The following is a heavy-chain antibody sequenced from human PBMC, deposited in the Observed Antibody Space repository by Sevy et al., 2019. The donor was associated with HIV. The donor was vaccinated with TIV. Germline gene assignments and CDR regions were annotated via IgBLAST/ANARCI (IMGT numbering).Heavy chain of an antibody. Sequence: GGSLRLSCAASGFTFSSYAMSWVRQAPGKGLEWVSAISGSGGSTYYADSVKGRFTISRDNSKNTLYLHINSLRAEDTAVYYCARDGLYGGNFEYFQHWGQGTLVTVSS. D-gene: IGHD4-17*01. CDR3: ARDGLYGGNFEYFQH. J-gene: IGHJ1*01. V-gene: IGHV3-23*01. CDR1: GFTFSSYA. CDR2: ISGSGGST.